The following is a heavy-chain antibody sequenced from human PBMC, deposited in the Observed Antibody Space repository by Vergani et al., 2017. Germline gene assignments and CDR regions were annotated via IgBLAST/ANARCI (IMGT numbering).Heavy chain of an antibody. V-gene: IGHV3-48*04. CDR2: ISSSSSTI. D-gene: IGHD6-19*01. CDR1: GFTFSSYS. J-gene: IGHJ4*02. Sequence: EVQLVESGGGLVQPGGSLRLSCSASGFTFSSYSMNWVRQAPGKGLEWVSYISSSSSTIYYADSVKGRFTISRDNAKNSLYLQMNSLRAEDTAVYYCASLDYSSGWYDVDYWGQGTLVTVSS. CDR3: ASLDYSSGWYDVDY.